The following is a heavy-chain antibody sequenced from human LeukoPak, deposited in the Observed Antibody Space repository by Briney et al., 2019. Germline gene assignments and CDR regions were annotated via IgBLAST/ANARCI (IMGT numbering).Heavy chain of an antibody. CDR1: GFTFSSYA. D-gene: IGHD3-16*01. J-gene: IGHJ3*02. V-gene: IGHV3-30*04. CDR3: ARDRGITLDDAFDI. Sequence: PGGSLRLSCAASGFTFSSYAMHWVRQAPGKGLEWVAVISYDGSNKYYADSVKGRFTISRDNSKNTLYLQMNSLRAEDTAVYYCARDRGITLDDAFDIWGQGTMVTVS. CDR2: ISYDGSNK.